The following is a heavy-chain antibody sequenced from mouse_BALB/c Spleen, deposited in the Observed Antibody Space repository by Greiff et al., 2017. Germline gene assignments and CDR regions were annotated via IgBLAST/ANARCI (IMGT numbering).Heavy chain of an antibody. CDR2: ISSGSSTI. J-gene: IGHJ4*01. V-gene: IGHV5-17*02. CDR1: GFTFSSFG. Sequence: EVMLVESGGGLVQPGGSRKLSCAASGFTFSSFGMHWVRQAPEKGLERVAYISSGSSTIYYADTVKGRFTISRDNPKNTLFLQMTSLRSEDTAMYYCASAYYAPYYAMDYWGQGTSVTVSS. D-gene: IGHD2-10*01. CDR3: ASAYYAPYYAMDY.